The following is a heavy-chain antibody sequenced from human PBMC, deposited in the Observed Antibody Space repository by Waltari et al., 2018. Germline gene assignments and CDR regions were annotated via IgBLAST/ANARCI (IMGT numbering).Heavy chain of an antibody. Sequence: QVQLVESGGGVVQPGGSLRLSCAASGFTFSRYGMHWVRQAPGKGLEWVAFIRYDGSDKYFADSVKGRFTISRDNSKNTLYLQMNSLRAEDTAVYYCAMGGSGSYRGNYFDYWGQGTLVTVSS. CDR3: AMGGSGSYRGNYFDY. CDR2: IRYDGSDK. D-gene: IGHD3-10*01. V-gene: IGHV3-30*02. J-gene: IGHJ4*02. CDR1: GFTFSRYG.